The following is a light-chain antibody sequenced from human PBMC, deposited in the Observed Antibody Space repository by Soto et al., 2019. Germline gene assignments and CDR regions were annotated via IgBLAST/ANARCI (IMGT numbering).Light chain of an antibody. CDR2: GNT. Sequence: QSVLTQPPSVSGAPGQRVTMSCTGSSSNIGAGYDVHWYQQLPGTAPKLLISGNTNRPSGVPDRFSGSKSGTSASLAITGLQAEDEADYYCQSYDSSLSGYVFVTGSKVTVL. CDR1: SSNIGAGYD. V-gene: IGLV1-40*01. CDR3: QSYDSSLSGYV. J-gene: IGLJ1*01.